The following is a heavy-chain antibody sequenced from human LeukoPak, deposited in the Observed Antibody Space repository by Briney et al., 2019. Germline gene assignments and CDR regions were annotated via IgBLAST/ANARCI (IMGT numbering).Heavy chain of an antibody. CDR1: GGSISSGDYY. D-gene: IGHD3-3*01. J-gene: IGHJ3*02. V-gene: IGHV4-30-4*08. CDR2: IYYSGSA. CDR3: ARARDDFWSGYYPDAFDI. Sequence: SQTLSLTCTVSGGSISSGDYYWSWIRQPPGKGLEWVGYIYYSGSAYYNPSLKSRVTISVDTSKNQFSLKLSSVTAADTAVYYCARARDDFWSGYYPDAFDIWGQGTMVTVSS.